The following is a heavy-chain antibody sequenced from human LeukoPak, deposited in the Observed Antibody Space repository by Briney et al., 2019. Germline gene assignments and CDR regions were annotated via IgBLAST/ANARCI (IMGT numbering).Heavy chain of an antibody. CDR3: TTISITGTVGEDY. J-gene: IGHJ4*02. V-gene: IGHV3-15*01. D-gene: IGHD1-20*01. Sequence: GGSLRLSCAASGFTFSNAWMSWVRQAPGKGLEWVGRIKRKTDGGTTDYAAPVKGRFTISRDDSKNTLYLQMNSLKTEDTAVYYCTTISITGTVGEDYWGQGTLVTVSS. CDR2: IKRKTDGGTT. CDR1: GFTFSNAW.